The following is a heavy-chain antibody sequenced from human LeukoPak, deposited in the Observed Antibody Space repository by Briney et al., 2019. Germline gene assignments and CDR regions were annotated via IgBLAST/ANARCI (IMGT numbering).Heavy chain of an antibody. D-gene: IGHD4-17*01. CDR1: GFTFSSYA. Sequence: GGSLRLSCAASGFTFSSYAMSWVRQAPGKGLEWVSSISASGGGTYYADSVKGRFTISRDNSKNTLYPQLSSLRADDTAVYHCAKERDGDYVRYTHYWGQGTLVTVSS. J-gene: IGHJ4*02. CDR3: AKERDGDYVRYTHY. CDR2: ISASGGGT. V-gene: IGHV3-23*01.